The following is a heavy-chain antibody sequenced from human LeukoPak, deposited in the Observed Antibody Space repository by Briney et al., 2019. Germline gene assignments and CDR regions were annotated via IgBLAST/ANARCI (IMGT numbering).Heavy chain of an antibody. Sequence: GGSLRLSCVVSGFTFSDYAMSWVRQAPEKGLDWVSVISGSAHKIRYADSVKGRFTISRDNSENTVYLQMNNLRAEDTALYYCAGRPTGYSSGYVYWGQGALVPSPQ. D-gene: IGHD5-18*01. CDR1: GFTFSDYA. CDR3: AGRPTGYSSGYVY. J-gene: IGHJ4*02. CDR2: ISGSAHKI. V-gene: IGHV3-23*01.